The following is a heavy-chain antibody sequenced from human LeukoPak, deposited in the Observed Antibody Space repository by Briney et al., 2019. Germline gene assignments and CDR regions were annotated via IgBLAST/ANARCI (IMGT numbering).Heavy chain of an antibody. Sequence: ASVKVSCKASGYTFTGYDMHWVRQAPGQGLEWMGWINPNSGGTNYAQKFQGRVTMTRDTSISTAYMELSRLRSDDTAVYYCARGPPKGSGWYYWGQGTLVTVSS. V-gene: IGHV1-2*02. CDR2: INPNSGGT. CDR1: GYTFTGYD. J-gene: IGHJ4*02. D-gene: IGHD6-19*01. CDR3: ARGPPKGSGWYY.